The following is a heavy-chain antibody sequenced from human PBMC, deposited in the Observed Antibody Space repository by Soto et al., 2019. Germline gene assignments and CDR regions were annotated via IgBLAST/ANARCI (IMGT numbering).Heavy chain of an antibody. D-gene: IGHD3-10*01. J-gene: IGHJ6*02. CDR2: ISGSGGST. CDR3: AREGLLWFGELIRNYYDFALDV. Sequence: QPGGSLRLSCAASGFTFSSYAMSWVRQAPGKGLEWVSAISGSGGSTYYADSVKGRFTISRDNAKNSLYLQINNLRDEDTAVYYCAREGLLWFGELIRNYYDFALDVWGQGTTVTVSS. CDR1: GFTFSSYA. V-gene: IGHV3-23*01.